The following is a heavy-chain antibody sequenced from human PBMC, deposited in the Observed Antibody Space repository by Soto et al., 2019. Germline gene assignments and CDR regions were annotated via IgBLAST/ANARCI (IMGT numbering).Heavy chain of an antibody. CDR3: ARVACSSTSCYTGNNWFDP. Sequence: PSETLSLTCAVSGGSISSGGYSWSWIRQPPGKGLEWIGYIYHSGSTYYNPSLESRVTISVDRSKNQFSLKLSSVTAADTAVYYCARVACSSTSCYTGNNWFDPWGQGTLVTVSS. D-gene: IGHD2-2*02. CDR1: GGSISSGGYS. J-gene: IGHJ5*02. CDR2: IYHSGST. V-gene: IGHV4-30-2*01.